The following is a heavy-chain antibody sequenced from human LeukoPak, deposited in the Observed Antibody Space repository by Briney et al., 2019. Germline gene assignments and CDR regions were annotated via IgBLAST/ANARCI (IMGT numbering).Heavy chain of an antibody. J-gene: IGHJ4*02. V-gene: IGHV1-18*01. CDR1: GGTFSSYA. CDR3: ARGGSGSYYKGASDY. D-gene: IGHD3-10*01. CDR2: ISAYNGNT. Sequence: APVKVSCKASGGTFSSYAISWVRQAPGQGLEWMGWISAYNGNTNYAQKLQGRVTMTTDTSTSTAYMELRSLRSDDTAVYYCARGGSGSYYKGASDYWGQGILVTVSS.